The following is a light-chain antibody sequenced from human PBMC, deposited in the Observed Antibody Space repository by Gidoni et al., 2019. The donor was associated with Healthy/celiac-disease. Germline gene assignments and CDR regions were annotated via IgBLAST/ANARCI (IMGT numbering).Light chain of an antibody. CDR1: QGISSY. CDR3: QQYYSSCS. Sequence: AIRMTQSPSSFSASTGDRVTITCRASQGISSYLAWYQQKPGKAPKLLIYAASTLQSGVPSRFSGSGSGTDFTLTISCLQSEDFATYYCQQYYSSCSFGQGTKLEIK. V-gene: IGKV1-8*01. J-gene: IGKJ2*04. CDR2: AAS.